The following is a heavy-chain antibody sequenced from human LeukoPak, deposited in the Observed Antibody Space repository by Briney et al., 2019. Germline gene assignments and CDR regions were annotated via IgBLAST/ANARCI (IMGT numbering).Heavy chain of an antibody. CDR3: AKGGENYYGSGSYYGNYFDY. D-gene: IGHD3-10*01. CDR2: ISYDGSNK. V-gene: IGHV3-30*18. J-gene: IGHJ4*02. CDR1: GFTFSSYG. Sequence: GRSLRLSCAASGFTFSSYGMHWVRQAPGKGLEWVAVISYDGSNKYYADSVKGRFTISRDNSKNTLYLQMNSLRAEDTAVYYCAKGGENYYGSGSYYGNYFDYCGQGTLVTVSS.